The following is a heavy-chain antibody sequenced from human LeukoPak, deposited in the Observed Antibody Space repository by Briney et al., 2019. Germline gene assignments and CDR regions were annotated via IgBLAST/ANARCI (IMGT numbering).Heavy chain of an antibody. CDR3: ASNTGTVFDY. D-gene: IGHD7-27*01. CDR1: GGSFRGYY. CDR2: VYYSGST. V-gene: IGHV4-34*11. Sequence: SETLSLTCAVYGGSFRGYYWSWIRQPPGKGLEWIGYVYYSGSTEYNPSLRSRVTISLEMSKHQFSLNLTSVTAADTAVYYCASNTGTVFDYWGQGALVTVSS. J-gene: IGHJ4*02.